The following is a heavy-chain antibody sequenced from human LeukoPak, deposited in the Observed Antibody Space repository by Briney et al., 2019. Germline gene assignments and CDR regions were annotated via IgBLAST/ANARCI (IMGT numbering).Heavy chain of an antibody. Sequence: ASVKVSCKASGYTFTGHSMHWVRQRQAPGQGLEWMGWINPNNGDTNYARKFQGRVTMTRDTTIDTVYMELRSLTSDDTAPYFCARDSTNTWWGGSDSWGQGTLVTVSS. D-gene: IGHD3-16*01. CDR1: GYTFTGHS. CDR3: ARDSTNTWWGGSDS. J-gene: IGHJ4*02. V-gene: IGHV1-2*02. CDR2: INPNNGDT.